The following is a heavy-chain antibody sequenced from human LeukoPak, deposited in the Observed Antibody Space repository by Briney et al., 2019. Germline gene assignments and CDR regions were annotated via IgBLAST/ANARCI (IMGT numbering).Heavy chain of an antibody. CDR2: IYYSGGT. J-gene: IGHJ4*02. D-gene: IGHD1-26*01. CDR1: GDSISTYY. Sequence: SETLSLTCTVSGDSISTYYWSWIRQPPGKGLEWIGYIYYSGGTNYNPSLKSRVTISVDASKNQFSLRLSSVTAADTAVYYCARALFRGSYRDFDYWGQGTLVTVSS. CDR3: ARALFRGSYRDFDY. V-gene: IGHV4-59*01.